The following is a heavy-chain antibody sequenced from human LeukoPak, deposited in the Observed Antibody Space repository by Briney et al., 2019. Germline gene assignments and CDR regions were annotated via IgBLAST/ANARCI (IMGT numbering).Heavy chain of an antibody. CDR3: ARPRNYYDSSGYYPPHAFDI. V-gene: IGHV1-69*13. CDR1: GYTFTGFY. D-gene: IGHD3-22*01. J-gene: IGHJ3*02. Sequence: SVKVSCKASGYTFTGFYMHWVRQAPGQGLEWMGGIIPIFGTANYAQKFQGRVTITADESTSTAYMELSSLRSEDTAVYYCARPRNYYDSSGYYPPHAFDIWGQGTMVTVSS. CDR2: IIPIFGTA.